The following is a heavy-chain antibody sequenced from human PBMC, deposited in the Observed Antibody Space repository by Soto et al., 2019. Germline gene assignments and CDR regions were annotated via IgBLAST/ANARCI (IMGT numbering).Heavy chain of an antibody. D-gene: IGHD2-21*02. CDR2: MNSRGTSR. Sequence: PGGSLRLSCAASGFTFSSYAMSWVRQAPGKGLEWVSGMNSRGTSRYYADSVKGRFTISRDNSKNMLFLQMNSLRVEDTALYYCAKDSNVPPFLKQNGDFWGNDFRGQGLLVTVS. J-gene: IGHJ4*02. CDR1: GFTFSSYA. V-gene: IGHV3-23*01. CDR3: AKDSNVPPFLKQNGDFWGNDF.